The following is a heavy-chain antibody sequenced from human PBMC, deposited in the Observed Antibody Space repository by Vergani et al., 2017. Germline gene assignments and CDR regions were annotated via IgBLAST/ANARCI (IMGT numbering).Heavy chain of an antibody. V-gene: IGHV3-21*04. Sequence: EVQLVESGGGLVKPGGSLRLSCAASGFTFSSYSMNWVRQAPGKGLEWVSSISSSSSYIYYADSVKGRFTISRDNAKNSLYLQMNSLRAEDTAVYYCAKLGSGSYYWPFDYWGQGTLVTVSS. D-gene: IGHD1-26*01. CDR2: ISSSSSYI. CDR1: GFTFSSYS. CDR3: AKLGSGSYYWPFDY. J-gene: IGHJ4*02.